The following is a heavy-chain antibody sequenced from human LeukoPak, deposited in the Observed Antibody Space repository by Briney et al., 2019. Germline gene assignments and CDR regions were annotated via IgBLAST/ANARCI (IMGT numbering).Heavy chain of an antibody. CDR3: AKDSYRLRFLEWSFGAFDI. CDR2: ISYDGNNQ. Sequence: PGRSLRLSCAASGFTFSSYALHWVRQAPGKGLEWVAVISYDGNNQFYADSVKGRFTISRDNSMNRLYLQMTSLRAEDTAVYYCAKDSYRLRFLEWSFGAFDIWGQGTMVTVSS. J-gene: IGHJ3*02. CDR1: GFTFSSYA. V-gene: IGHV3-30-3*01. D-gene: IGHD3-3*01.